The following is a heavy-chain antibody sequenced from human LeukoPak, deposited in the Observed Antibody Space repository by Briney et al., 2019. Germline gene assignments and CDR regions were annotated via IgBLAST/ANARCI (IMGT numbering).Heavy chain of an antibody. CDR3: ARLRSNYDDY. CDR1: GGSISSSSYY. J-gene: IGHJ4*02. CDR2: NYYSGSTYSGST. V-gene: IGHV4-39*01. D-gene: IGHD4-11*01. Sequence: SETLSLTCTVSGGSISSSSYYWDWFRPPPGKGLEWIGSNYYSGSTYSGSTYYNPSLKSRVTISVDTSKNQFSLKLSSVTAADTAVYYCARLRSNYDDYWGQGTLVTVSS.